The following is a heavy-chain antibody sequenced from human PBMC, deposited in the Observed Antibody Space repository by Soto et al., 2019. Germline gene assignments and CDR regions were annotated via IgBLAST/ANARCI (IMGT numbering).Heavy chain of an antibody. V-gene: IGHV1-69*13. D-gene: IGHD3-22*01. CDR2: IIPIFGTA. J-gene: IGHJ6*02. CDR1: GGTFSSYA. Sequence: SVKVSCKASGGTFSSYAISWGRQAPGQGLEWMGGIIPIFGTANYAQKFQGRVTITADESTSTAYMELSSLRSEDTAVYYCARYANYYDSSGYYNPARYYYYGMDVWGQGTTVTVSS. CDR3: ARYANYYDSSGYYNPARYYYYGMDV.